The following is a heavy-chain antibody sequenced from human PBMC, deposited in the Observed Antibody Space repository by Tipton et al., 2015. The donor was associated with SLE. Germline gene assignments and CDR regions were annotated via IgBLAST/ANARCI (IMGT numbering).Heavy chain of an antibody. Sequence: SLRLSCVASGLTVSSNYMSWVRQAPGKGLQWVSIIHSGGATYYADSVKGRFTISRDVSTNTVYLQMNSLRPEDTAMYFCARDPGYGDPRDFWGQGTLATVSS. V-gene: IGHV3-66*01. CDR2: IHSGGAT. CDR1: GLTVSSNY. J-gene: IGHJ4*02. CDR3: ARDPGYGDPRDF. D-gene: IGHD4-17*01.